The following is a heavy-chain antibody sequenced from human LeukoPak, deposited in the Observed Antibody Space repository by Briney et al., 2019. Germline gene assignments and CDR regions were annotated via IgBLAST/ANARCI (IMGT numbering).Heavy chain of an antibody. CDR3: ARDHAHQAGGDYGGNSVTYYMDV. J-gene: IGHJ6*03. CDR2: IIPIFGTA. D-gene: IGHD4-23*01. Sequence: SVKVSCKASGGTFSSYAISWVRQAPGQGLEWMGGIIPIFGTANYAQKFQGRVTITADKSTSTAYMELSRLRSDDTAVYYCARDHAHQAGGDYGGNSVTYYMDVWGKGTTVTISS. CDR1: GGTFSSYA. V-gene: IGHV1-69*06.